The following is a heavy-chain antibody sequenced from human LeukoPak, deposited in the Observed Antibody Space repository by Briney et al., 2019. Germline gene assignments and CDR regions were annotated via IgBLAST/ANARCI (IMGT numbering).Heavy chain of an antibody. CDR3: AGATTVITLTAFGF. CDR2: IRYDGSNK. Sequence: GGSLRLSCAASGFTFSSYGMHWVRQAPGKGLEWVAFIRYDGSNKYYADSVKGRFTISRDNSQNTLYLQMNSLRAEDTAVYYCAGATTVITLTAFGFWGQGTMVTVSS. D-gene: IGHD4-11*01. CDR1: GFTFSSYG. J-gene: IGHJ3*01. V-gene: IGHV3-30*02.